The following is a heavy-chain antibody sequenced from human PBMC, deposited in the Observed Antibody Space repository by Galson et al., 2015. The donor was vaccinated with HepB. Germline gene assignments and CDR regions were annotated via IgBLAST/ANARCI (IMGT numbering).Heavy chain of an antibody. V-gene: IGHV3-11*01. CDR3: ARIGGNVNA. Sequence: SLRLSCAASGLTLSDNYMSWIRQAPGKGLECVSYISSSGRTIYYADSVKGRFTVSRDNAKNSLYLLMNSLRAEDAAVYYCARIGGNVNAWGQGTLVTVSS. D-gene: IGHD4-23*01. J-gene: IGHJ5*02. CDR2: ISSSGRTI. CDR1: GLTLSDNY.